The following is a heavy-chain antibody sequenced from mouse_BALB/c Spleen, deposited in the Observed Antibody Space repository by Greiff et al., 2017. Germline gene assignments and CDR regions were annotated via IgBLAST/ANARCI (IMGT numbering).Heavy chain of an antibody. CDR1: GFTFSSYA. D-gene: IGHD1-2*01. J-gene: IGHJ3*01. CDR2: ISSGGST. V-gene: IGHV5-6-5*01. Sequence: EVMLVESGGGLVKPGGSLKLSCAASGFTFSSYAMSWVRQTPEKRLEWVASISSGGSTYYPDSVKGRFTISRDNARNILYMQMSSLRSEDTAMYYGARGEGDYGCDWFAYWGQGTLVTVSA. CDR3: ARGEGDYGCDWFAY.